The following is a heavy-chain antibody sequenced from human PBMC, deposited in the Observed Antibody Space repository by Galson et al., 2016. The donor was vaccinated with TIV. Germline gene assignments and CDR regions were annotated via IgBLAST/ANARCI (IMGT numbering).Heavy chain of an antibody. V-gene: IGHV3-23*01. CDR1: GFTFSSYV. Sequence: SLRLSCAASGFTFSSYVVTWVRQAPGKGLEWVSSISGSGISTYYAESVKGRFTISRDNSKNTLFLQMNSLRVEDTAVYYCAKDYVRVIPGTGTFDIWGQGIMVTVSS. D-gene: IGHD3-10*02. CDR2: ISGSGIST. J-gene: IGHJ3*02. CDR3: AKDYVRVIPGTGTFDI.